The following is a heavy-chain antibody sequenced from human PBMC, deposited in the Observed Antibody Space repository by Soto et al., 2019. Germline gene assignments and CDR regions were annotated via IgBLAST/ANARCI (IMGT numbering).Heavy chain of an antibody. V-gene: IGHV5-51*01. CDR3: ARYVYYDVLKKNY. Sequence: PGESLKISCKGSGYSFTSYWIGWVRQMPGKGLEWMGIIYPGNSDTRYSPSFQGQVTISADTSISTAYLEWSSLKASDTAIYYCARYVYYDVLKKNYWGQGTLVTVSS. J-gene: IGHJ4*02. D-gene: IGHD3-9*01. CDR2: IYPGNSDT. CDR1: GYSFTSYW.